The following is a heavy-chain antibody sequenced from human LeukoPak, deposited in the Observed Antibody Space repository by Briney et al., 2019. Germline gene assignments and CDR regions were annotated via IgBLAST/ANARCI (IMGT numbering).Heavy chain of an antibody. Sequence: GESLKISCKGSGYSFSTYRIGWVRQMPGKGLEWMGIIYPGDSDIRYSPSFQGQVTMSVDKSIRTAHLQWSSLKASDTAMYYCARRAEAMVHFDYWGQGTLVTVSS. CDR2: IYPGDSDI. CDR1: GYSFSTYR. D-gene: IGHD5-18*01. CDR3: ARRAEAMVHFDY. J-gene: IGHJ4*02. V-gene: IGHV5-51*01.